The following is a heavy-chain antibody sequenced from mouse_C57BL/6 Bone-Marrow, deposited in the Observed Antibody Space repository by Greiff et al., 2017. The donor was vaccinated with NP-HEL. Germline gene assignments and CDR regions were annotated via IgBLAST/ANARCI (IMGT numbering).Heavy chain of an antibody. V-gene: IGHV1-50*01. D-gene: IGHD2-10*02. CDR1: GYTFTSYW. CDR2: IDPSDSYT. CDR3: ARSWRLVGGY. J-gene: IGHJ2*01. Sequence: VQLQQSGAELVKPGASVKLSCKASGYTFTSYWMQWVKQRPGQGLEWIGEIDPSDSYTNYNQKFKGKATLTVDTSSSTAYMQLSSLTSEDSAVYYCARSWRLVGGYWGQGTTLTVSS.